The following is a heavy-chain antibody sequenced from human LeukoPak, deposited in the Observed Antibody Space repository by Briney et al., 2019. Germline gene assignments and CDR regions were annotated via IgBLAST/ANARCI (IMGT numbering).Heavy chain of an antibody. V-gene: IGHV3-21*01. CDR3: ATETIGRHYDY. D-gene: IGHD1-14*01. Sequence: GGSLRLSCAASGFSFSSSGINWVRQAPGKGLEWVSSIGSTGTDRYYADSVKGRFTISRDNAKNSLYLQMDSLRAEDTAVYYCATETIGRHYDYWGQGTLLTVSS. CDR2: IGSTGTDR. CDR1: GFSFSSSG. J-gene: IGHJ4*02.